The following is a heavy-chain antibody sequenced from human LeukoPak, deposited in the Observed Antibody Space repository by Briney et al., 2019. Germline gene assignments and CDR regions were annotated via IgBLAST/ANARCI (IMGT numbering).Heavy chain of an antibody. D-gene: IGHD6-13*01. V-gene: IGHV1-69*04. CDR3: ARDRAAASNWFDP. CDR1: GGTFSSYA. Sequence: GASVKVSCKASGGTFSSYAISWVRQAPGQGLEWMGRIIPILGIANYAQKLQGRVTMTTDTSTSTAYMELRSLRSDDTAVYYCARDRAAASNWFDPWGQGTLVTVSS. CDR2: IIPILGIA. J-gene: IGHJ5*02.